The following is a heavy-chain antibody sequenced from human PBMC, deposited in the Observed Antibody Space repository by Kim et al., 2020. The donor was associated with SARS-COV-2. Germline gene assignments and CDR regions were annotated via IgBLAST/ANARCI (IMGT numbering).Heavy chain of an antibody. Sequence: SETLSLTCTVSGGSVSSGSYYWSWIRQPPGKGLEWIGYIYYSGSTNYNPSLKSRVTISVDTSKNQFSLKLSSVTAADTAVYYCARVMIELNDYGDYYFDYWGQGTLVTVSS. CDR1: GGSVSSGSYY. CDR2: IYYSGST. D-gene: IGHD4-17*01. J-gene: IGHJ4*02. CDR3: ARVMIELNDYGDYYFDY. V-gene: IGHV4-61*01.